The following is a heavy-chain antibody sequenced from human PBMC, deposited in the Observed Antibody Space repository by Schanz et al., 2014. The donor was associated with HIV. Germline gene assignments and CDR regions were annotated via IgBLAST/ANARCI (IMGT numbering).Heavy chain of an antibody. V-gene: IGHV1-69*01. CDR2: IIPLFGTS. D-gene: IGHD7-27*01. CDR3: ARLRTGEEGFYYYYFGMDV. CDR1: GGTFINYA. J-gene: IGHJ6*02. Sequence: QVQLVQSGAEVTKPGSSVKVFCRASGGTFINYAFSWVRQAPGQGLEWMGGIIPLFGTSNYAQKFQGRATITADESTSTAYMELSSLRSEDTAVYYCARLRTGEEGFYYYYFGMDVWGQGTTVTVS.